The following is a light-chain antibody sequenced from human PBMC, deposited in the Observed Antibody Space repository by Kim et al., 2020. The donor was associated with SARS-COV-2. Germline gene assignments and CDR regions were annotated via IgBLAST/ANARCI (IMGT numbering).Light chain of an antibody. Sequence: ASVGDTVTITGRASQVSSNYLAWYQQKPGKVPKVLIFGASALQSGVPSRFSGSGSGTDFTLTISSLQPEDVATYYCQKYNGAPWTFGQGTKVDIK. CDR2: GAS. CDR3: QKYNGAPWT. J-gene: IGKJ1*01. CDR1: QVSSNY. V-gene: IGKV1-27*01.